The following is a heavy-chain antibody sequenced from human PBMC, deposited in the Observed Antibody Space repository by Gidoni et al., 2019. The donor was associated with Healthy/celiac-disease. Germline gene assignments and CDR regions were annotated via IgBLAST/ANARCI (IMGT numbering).Heavy chain of an antibody. V-gene: IGHV3-23*01. J-gene: IGHJ2*01. CDR3: AKRLIAVAAGTTPAGWYFDL. CDR1: GFPFSSYA. D-gene: IGHD6-13*01. Sequence: EVQLLESGGGLVQPGGSLRLSCAASGFPFSSYAMSWVRQAPGKGLEWVSAISGSGGSTYYADSVKGRFTISRDNSKNTLYLQMNSLRAEDTAVYYCAKRLIAVAAGTTPAGWYFDLWGRGTLVTVSS. CDR2: ISGSGGST.